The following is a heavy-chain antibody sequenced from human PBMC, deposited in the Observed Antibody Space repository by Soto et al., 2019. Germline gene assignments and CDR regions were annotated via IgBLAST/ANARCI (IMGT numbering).Heavy chain of an antibody. CDR3: TTVVATIIDYYYYGMDV. Sequence: GGSLRLSCAASGFTFSNAWMNWVRQAPGKGLEWVGRIKSKTDGGTTDYAAPVKGRFTISRDVSKNTLYLQMNSLKTEDTAVYYCTTVVATIIDYYYYGMDVWGQGTTVTVSS. CDR1: GFTFSNAW. V-gene: IGHV3-15*07. J-gene: IGHJ6*02. CDR2: IKSKTDGGTT. D-gene: IGHD5-12*01.